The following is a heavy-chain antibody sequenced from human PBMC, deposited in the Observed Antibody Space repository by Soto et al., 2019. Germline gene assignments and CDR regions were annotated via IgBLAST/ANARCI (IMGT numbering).Heavy chain of an antibody. CDR2: IWSDGSKK. Sequence: QVQLEESGGGVVQPGRSLRRSCAASGFTFSSSVMHWVRQAPGRGLEWVAVIWSDGSKKYYADSVPGRFAISRDNSINTLYLQVSSLSAEDTAVYYCVREVLWSGYHYALEVWGQGTTVTVSS. CDR3: VREVLWSGYHYALEV. J-gene: IGHJ6*02. D-gene: IGHD3-3*01. CDR1: GFTFSSSV. V-gene: IGHV3-33*01.